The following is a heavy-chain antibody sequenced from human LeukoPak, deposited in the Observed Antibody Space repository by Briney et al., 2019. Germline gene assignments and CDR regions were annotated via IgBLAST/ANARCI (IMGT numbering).Heavy chain of an antibody. CDR1: GFIFNNHG. CDR2: IWYDGSNK. J-gene: IGHJ6*02. CDR3: ARGYYGSVTYYNAEKHGMDV. D-gene: IGHD3-10*01. V-gene: IGHV3-33*01. Sequence: GGSLRLSCTASGFIFNNHGMHWVRQAPGKGPEWVTLIWYDGSNKFYGDSVKGRFTISRDNSKNTVYLQMNSLRVEDTAVYYCARGYYGSVTYYNAEKHGMDVWGQGTTVTVSS.